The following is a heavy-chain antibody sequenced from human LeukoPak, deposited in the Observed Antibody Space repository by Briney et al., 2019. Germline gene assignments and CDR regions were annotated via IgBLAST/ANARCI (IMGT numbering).Heavy chain of an antibody. V-gene: IGHV4-4*09. J-gene: IGHJ4*02. CDR3: ARLTRLSTSPDRYYLDY. D-gene: IGHD6-6*01. Sequence: SETLSLTCTVSGDSISSYYWSWIRRPPGKGLEWIGYIYTSGGTNYIPSLKGRVTISIDTSKNQFSLKLSSVTAADSAVYYCARLTRLSTSPDRYYLDYWGQGTLVTVSS. CDR2: IYTSGGT. CDR1: GDSISSYY.